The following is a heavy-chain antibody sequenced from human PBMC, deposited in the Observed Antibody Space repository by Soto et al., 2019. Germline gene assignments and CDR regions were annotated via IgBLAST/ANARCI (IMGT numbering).Heavy chain of an antibody. J-gene: IGHJ4*02. CDR3: ARDAPGYYYGSGSYLDY. CDR1: GFTFSSYG. V-gene: IGHV3-33*01. CDR2: IWYDGSNK. Sequence: QVQLVESGGGVVQPGRSLRLSCAASGFTFSSYGMHWVRQAPGKGLEWVAVIWYDGSNKYYADSVKGRFTISRDNSKNTLYLPMNSLRAEDTAVYYCARDAPGYYYGSGSYLDYWGQGTLVTVSS. D-gene: IGHD3-10*01.